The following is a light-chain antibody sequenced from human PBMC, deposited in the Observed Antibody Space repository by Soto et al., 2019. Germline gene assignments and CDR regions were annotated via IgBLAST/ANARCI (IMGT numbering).Light chain of an antibody. Sequence: EIVLTQSPATLSLSPGERATLSCRASQSVSSFLVWYQQKPGQAPRLLISDSSNRATGIPARFSGSGSGTDFTLTISSLEPEDFALYYCQQGSTWPLTFGGGTKVDIK. CDR1: QSVSSF. J-gene: IGKJ4*01. V-gene: IGKV3-11*01. CDR3: QQGSTWPLT. CDR2: DSS.